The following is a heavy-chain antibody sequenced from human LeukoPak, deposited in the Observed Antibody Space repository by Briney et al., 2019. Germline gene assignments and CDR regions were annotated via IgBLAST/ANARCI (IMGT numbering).Heavy chain of an antibody. CDR2: IYYSGST. CDR3: ARDGRGFYYMDV. V-gene: IGHV4-59*01. J-gene: IGHJ6*03. Sequence: SETLSLTCTVSGDSISRYYWSWIRQPPGKGLEWIGFIYYSGSTNYNPSLKSRVTISVDTSKNQISLKLSSVTAADTAVYYCARDGRGFYYMDVWGKGTTVTISS. CDR1: GDSISRYY.